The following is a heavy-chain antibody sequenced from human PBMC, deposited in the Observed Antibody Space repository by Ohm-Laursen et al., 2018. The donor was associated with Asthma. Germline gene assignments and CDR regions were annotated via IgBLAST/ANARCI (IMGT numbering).Heavy chain of an antibody. J-gene: IGHJ6*02. V-gene: IGHV3-48*01. D-gene: IGHD1-1*01. Sequence: SLRLSCAASGFTFSSYSMNWVRQAPGKGLEWVSYITSYSSTTYYADSVKRRFTISRDKAKNSLYLQMNSLRAQDTAVYYCAVRTTSAGFDVWGQGTTVTVSS. CDR1: GFTFSSYS. CDR3: AVRTTSAGFDV. CDR2: ITSYSSTT.